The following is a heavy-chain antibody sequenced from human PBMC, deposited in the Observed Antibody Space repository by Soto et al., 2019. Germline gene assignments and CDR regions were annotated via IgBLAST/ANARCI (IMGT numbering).Heavy chain of an antibody. D-gene: IGHD2-2*01. J-gene: IGHJ6*02. V-gene: IGHV4-31*03. CDR3: ARDYVVPAAMGAFDYYYYGMDV. Sequence: PSETLSLTCTVSGGSISSGGYYWSWIRQHPGKGLEWIGYIYYSGSTYYNPSLKSRVTISVDTSKNQFSLKLSSVTAADTAVYYCARDYVVPAAMGAFDYYYYGMDVWGQGTTVTVSS. CDR2: IYYSGST. CDR1: GGSISSGGYY.